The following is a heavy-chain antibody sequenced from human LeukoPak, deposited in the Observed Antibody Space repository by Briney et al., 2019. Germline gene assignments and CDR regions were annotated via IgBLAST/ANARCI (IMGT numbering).Heavy chain of an antibody. J-gene: IGHJ6*03. V-gene: IGHV1-2*02. CDR1: GYTFTGYY. D-gene: IGHD3-3*01. Sequence: ASVKVSCKASGYTFTGYYMHWVRQAPGQGLEWMGMINPSSGSTSYAQNFQGRVTMTRDTSISTAYMELSRLRSDDTAVYYCARDYDFWSGYYGNYMDVWGKGTTVTVSS. CDR3: ARDYDFWSGYYGNYMDV. CDR2: INPSSGST.